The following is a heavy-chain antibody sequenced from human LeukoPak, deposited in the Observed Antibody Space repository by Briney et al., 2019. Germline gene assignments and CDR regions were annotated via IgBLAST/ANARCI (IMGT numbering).Heavy chain of an antibody. V-gene: IGHV1-18*04. CDR2: ISAYNGNT. CDR3: ARDRAVVVPAAHNWFDP. J-gene: IGHJ5*02. CDR1: GYTFTGYY. D-gene: IGHD2-2*01. Sequence: ASVKVSCKASGYTFTGYYMHWVRQAPGQGLEWMGWISAYNGNTNYAQKLQGRVTMTTDTSTSTAYMELRSLRSDDTAVYYCARDRAVVVPAAHNWFDPWGQGTLVTVSS.